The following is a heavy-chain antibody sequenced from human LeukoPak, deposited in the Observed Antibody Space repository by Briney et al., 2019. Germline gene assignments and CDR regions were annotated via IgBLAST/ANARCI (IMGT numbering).Heavy chain of an antibody. CDR3: AGSDTTGYTPREWDYWYFDL. Sequence: GSLILSWAASYFIISSYGMHWVRHAPGKGLEWVAIIRYDGSNKYSADSEKGVFTISRDNAKNALYLQLNSLSAEDTAVYYCAGSDTTGYTPREWDYWYFDLWGRGTMVTVSS. V-gene: IGHV3-30*02. J-gene: IGHJ2*01. CDR2: IRYDGSNK. D-gene: IGHD1-1*01. CDR1: YFIISSYG.